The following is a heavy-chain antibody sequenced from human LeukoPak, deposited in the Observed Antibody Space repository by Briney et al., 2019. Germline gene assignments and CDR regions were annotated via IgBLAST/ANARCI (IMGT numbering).Heavy chain of an antibody. D-gene: IGHD6-19*01. V-gene: IGHV3-33*06. J-gene: IGHJ4*02. Sequence: PGGSLRLSCAASGFTFSSYGMHWVRQAPGKGLEWVAVIWYDGSNKYYADSVKGRFTISRDNSKNTLYLQMNSLRAEDTAVYYCAKARIAVAGTGYYFDYWGQGTLVTVSS. CDR3: AKARIAVAGTGYYFDY. CDR1: GFTFSSYG. CDR2: IWYDGSNK.